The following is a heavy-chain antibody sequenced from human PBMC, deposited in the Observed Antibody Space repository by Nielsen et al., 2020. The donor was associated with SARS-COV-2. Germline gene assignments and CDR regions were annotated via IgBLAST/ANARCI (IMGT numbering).Heavy chain of an antibody. CDR3: ARDWAVEGQQLDDY. J-gene: IGHJ4*02. CDR2: IWYDGSNK. D-gene: IGHD6-13*01. V-gene: IGHV3-33*01. Sequence: GGSLRLSCAASGFTFSSYGMHWVRQAPGKGLEWVAVIWYDGSNKYYADSVKGRFTISRDNSKNTLYLQMNSLRAEDTAVYYCARDWAVEGQQLDDYWGQGTLVTVSS. CDR1: GFTFSSYG.